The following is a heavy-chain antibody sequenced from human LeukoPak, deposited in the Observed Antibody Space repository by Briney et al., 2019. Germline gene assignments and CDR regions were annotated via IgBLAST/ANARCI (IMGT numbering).Heavy chain of an antibody. CDR3: ARGQRAYYYGSGSYGY. Sequence: ASVKVSCKASGYTFTGYYMHWVRQAPGQGLEWMGWMNPNSGNTGYAQKFQGRVTMTRNTSISTAYMELSSLRSEDTAVYYCARGQRAYYYGSGSYGYWGQGTLVTVSS. J-gene: IGHJ4*02. D-gene: IGHD3-10*01. CDR2: MNPNSGNT. V-gene: IGHV1-8*02. CDR1: GYTFTGYY.